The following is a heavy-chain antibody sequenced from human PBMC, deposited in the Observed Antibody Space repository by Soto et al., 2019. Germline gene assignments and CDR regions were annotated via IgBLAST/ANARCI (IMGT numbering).Heavy chain of an antibody. Sequence: GGSLRLSCAVSGFTFSSHWMTWVRQAPGKGLEWVASIQPDATEKYYVESVKGRFTISRDNAKNSLYLQMNSLRAEDTAVYYCASGRWEYSGHGWAFDIWGQGTMVTVSS. CDR3: ASGRWEYSGHGWAFDI. D-gene: IGHD5-12*01. J-gene: IGHJ3*02. CDR1: GFTFSSHW. V-gene: IGHV3-7*01. CDR2: IQPDATEK.